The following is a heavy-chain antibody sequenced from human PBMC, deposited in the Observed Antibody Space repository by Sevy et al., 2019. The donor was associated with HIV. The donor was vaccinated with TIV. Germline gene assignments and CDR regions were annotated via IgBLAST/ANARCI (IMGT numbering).Heavy chain of an antibody. CDR2: IYYSGST. CDR3: ASAGGKTGSLVFDY. V-gene: IGHV4-39*01. CDR1: GGSISSSSYY. D-gene: IGHD1-1*01. Sequence: WETLSLTCTVSGGSISSSSYYWGWIRQPPGKGLEWIGRIYYSGSTYYNPSLKSRVTISVDTSKNQFSLKLSSVTAADTAVYYCASAGGKTGSLVFDYWGQGTLVTVSS. J-gene: IGHJ4*02.